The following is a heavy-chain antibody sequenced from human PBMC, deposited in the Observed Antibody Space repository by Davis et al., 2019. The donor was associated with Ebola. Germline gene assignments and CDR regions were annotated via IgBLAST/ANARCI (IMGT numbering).Heavy chain of an antibody. CDR2: IIPILGIA. CDR1: GGTFSSYA. Sequence: SVKVSCKASGGTFSSYAISRVRQAPGQGLEWMGRIIPILGIANYAQKFQGRVTITADKSTSTAYMELSSLRSEDTAVYYCARGVEMATIDIDYWGQGTLVTVSS. CDR3: ARGVEMATIDIDY. V-gene: IGHV1-69*04. J-gene: IGHJ4*02. D-gene: IGHD5-24*01.